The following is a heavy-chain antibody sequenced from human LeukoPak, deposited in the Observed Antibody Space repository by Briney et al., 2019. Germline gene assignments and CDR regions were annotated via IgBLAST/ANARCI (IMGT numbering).Heavy chain of an antibody. Sequence: GGSLRLSCAASGFTFSNYAMHWVRQAPGKGLEWGAVISYDGGNKYYADSVKGRFTISRDSPKNTVYLQMNSLRPEDTAVYYCARGSEGDGYNSNPLDIWGQGTMVTVSS. D-gene: IGHD5-24*01. CDR3: ARGSEGDGYNSNPLDI. J-gene: IGHJ3*02. CDR2: ISYDGGNK. V-gene: IGHV3-30-3*01. CDR1: GFTFSNYA.